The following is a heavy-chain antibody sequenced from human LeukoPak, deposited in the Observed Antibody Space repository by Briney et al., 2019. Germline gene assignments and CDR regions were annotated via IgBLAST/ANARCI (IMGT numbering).Heavy chain of an antibody. CDR2: IYYSGST. CDR3: AASDYNWFDP. Sequence: SETLSLTCTVSGGSISSGGYYWSWIRQHPGKGLEWIGYIYYSGSTYYNPSLKSRVTISVDTSKNQFSLKLSSLTAADTAVYYCAASDYNWFDPWGQGTLVTVSS. V-gene: IGHV4-31*03. D-gene: IGHD3-3*01. CDR1: GGSISSGGYY. J-gene: IGHJ5*02.